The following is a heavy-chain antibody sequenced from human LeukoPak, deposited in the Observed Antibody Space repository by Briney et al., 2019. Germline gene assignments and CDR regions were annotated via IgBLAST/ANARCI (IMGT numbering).Heavy chain of an antibody. V-gene: IGHV4-59*11. CDR2: IYYSRST. CDR1: GGSISSPY. CDR3: ARAGWNNVYALDY. J-gene: IGHJ4*02. Sequence: SETLSLTCSVSGGSISSPYWNWIRQPPGKGLEWIGYIYYSRSTNYNPSLKSRVTISLHTSKTLFSLKLNSVTAADTAVYYCARAGWNNVYALDYWGQGTLVTVSS. D-gene: IGHD1/OR15-1a*01.